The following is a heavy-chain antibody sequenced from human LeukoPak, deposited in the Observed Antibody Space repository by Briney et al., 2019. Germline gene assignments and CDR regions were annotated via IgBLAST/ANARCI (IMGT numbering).Heavy chain of an antibody. V-gene: IGHV3-23*01. CDR3: AKARGDFDWLSYYYYYMDV. D-gene: IGHD3-9*01. CDR1: GFTFSSYA. Sequence: GGSLRLSCAASGFTFSSYAMSWVRQAPGKGLEWVSAISGSGGSTYYADSVKGRFTISRDNSKNTLYLQMNSLRAEDTAVYYCAKARGDFDWLSYYYYYMDVWGKGTTVTISS. CDR2: ISGSGGST. J-gene: IGHJ6*03.